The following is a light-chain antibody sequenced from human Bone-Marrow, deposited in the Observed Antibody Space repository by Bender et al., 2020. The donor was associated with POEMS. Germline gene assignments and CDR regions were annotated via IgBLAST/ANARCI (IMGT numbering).Light chain of an antibody. CDR3: HVWDRSSDVV. V-gene: IGLV3-21*02. CDR2: FDV. CDR1: NIGAKT. J-gene: IGLJ2*01. Sequence: SYLLTQPPSVSLAPGQTASIPCEGVNIGAKTVHWYQQKPGQAPILLISFDVDRRSGIPERFSGSNSGNTATLTISRVEAGDEADYYCHVWDRSSDVVFGGGTKLTVL.